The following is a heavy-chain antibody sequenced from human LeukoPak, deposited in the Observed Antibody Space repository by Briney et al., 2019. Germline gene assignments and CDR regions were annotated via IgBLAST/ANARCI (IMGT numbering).Heavy chain of an antibody. J-gene: IGHJ6*02. CDR3: ARDAKPYYDFWSGYYTGTPNGDYGMDV. CDR2: IYYSGST. V-gene: IGHV4-61*01. Sequence: SETLSLTCTVSGGSISSSIYYWGWIRQLPGKGLEWIRYIYYSGSTNYNPSLKSRVTISVDTSKNQFSLKLSSVTAADTAVYYCARDAKPYYDFWSGYYTGTPNGDYGMDVWGQGTTVTVSS. D-gene: IGHD3-3*01. CDR1: GGSISSSIYY.